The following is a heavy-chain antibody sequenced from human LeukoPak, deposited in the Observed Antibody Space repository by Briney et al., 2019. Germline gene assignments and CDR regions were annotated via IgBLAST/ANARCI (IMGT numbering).Heavy chain of an antibody. CDR2: INHSGST. Sequence: SETLSLTCAVYGGSFSGYYWSWIRQPPGKGLEWIGEINHSGSTNYNPSLTSRVTISVDTSKNQFSLKLSSVTAADTAVYYCARRPYGPVTFDIWGQGTMVTVSS. J-gene: IGHJ3*02. CDR1: GGSFSGYY. CDR3: ARRPYGPVTFDI. V-gene: IGHV4-34*01. D-gene: IGHD4-17*01.